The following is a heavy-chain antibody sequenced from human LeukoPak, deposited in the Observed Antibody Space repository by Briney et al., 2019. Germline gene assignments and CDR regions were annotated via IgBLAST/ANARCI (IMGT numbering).Heavy chain of an antibody. V-gene: IGHV3-21*01. CDR1: GFTFSSYS. CDR2: ISSSSSYI. J-gene: IGHJ4*02. Sequence: PGGSLRLSCAASGFTFSSYSMNWVRQAPGKGLEWVSSISSSSSYIYYADSVKGRFTISRDNAKNSLYLQMNSLRAEDTAVYYCARDRYNWNYAGLDYWGQGTLVTVSS. D-gene: IGHD1-7*01. CDR3: ARDRYNWNYAGLDY.